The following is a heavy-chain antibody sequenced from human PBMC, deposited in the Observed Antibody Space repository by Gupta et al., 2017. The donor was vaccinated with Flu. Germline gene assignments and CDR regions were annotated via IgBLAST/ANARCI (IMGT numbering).Heavy chain of an antibody. CDR3: ANEGGYYSLDY. V-gene: IGHV3-23*01. CDR1: GFPFNACG. J-gene: IGHJ4*02. CDR2: LSGSGDRT. Sequence: EVPILESGAGFVQPGGPLGLSCEVFGFPFNACGMGWVRLAPGKGLECVSVLSGSGDRTYYAVSVKCRFTISRDNSKNTLYLQMNNLRADDTAVYYCANEGGYYSLDYWGQGTPVTVSS. D-gene: IGHD3-22*01.